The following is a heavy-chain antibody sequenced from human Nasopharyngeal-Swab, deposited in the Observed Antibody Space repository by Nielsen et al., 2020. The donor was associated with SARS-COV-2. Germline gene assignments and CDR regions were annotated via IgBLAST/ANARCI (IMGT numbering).Heavy chain of an antibody. V-gene: IGHV1-46*01. CDR2: INPSGGST. CDR3: ARVLGHYDILTGYYSTQNDAFDI. D-gene: IGHD3-9*01. Sequence: WVRQAPGQGLDGLGIINPSGGSTSYAQKFQGRVTMTRDTSTSTVYMELSSLRSEDTAVYYCARVLGHYDILTGYYSTQNDAFDIWGQGTMVTVSS. J-gene: IGHJ3*02.